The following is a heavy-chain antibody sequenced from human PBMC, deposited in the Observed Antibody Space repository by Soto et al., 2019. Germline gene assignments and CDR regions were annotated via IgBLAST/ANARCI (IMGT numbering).Heavy chain of an antibody. CDR3: AAYSNYLGRWQYFDY. V-gene: IGHV4-39*05. J-gene: IGHJ4*02. CDR2: FYNGETT. Sequence: SETPSLTCTVSGDSVSSSSSYWGWIRQPPGKGLEWIGSFYNGETTYYKTSLKSRVTISVDMSKNQFSLKLKSVTAADTAIYYCAAYSNYLGRWQYFDYWGQGTLVTVSS. D-gene: IGHD4-4*01. CDR1: GDSVSSSSSY.